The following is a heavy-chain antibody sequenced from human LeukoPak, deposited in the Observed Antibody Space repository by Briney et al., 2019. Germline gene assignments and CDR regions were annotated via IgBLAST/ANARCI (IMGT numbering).Heavy chain of an antibody. CDR1: GYTFTSFY. CDR2: INPSGGST. V-gene: IGHV1-46*01. D-gene: IGHD1-1*01. J-gene: IGHJ4*02. Sequence: ASVKVSCKAFGYTFTSFYIHWVRQAPGQGLEWMGKINPSGGSTSYAQKFQGRVTMTRDTSTSTVYMELSSLRSEDTAAYYCARTMVDGGTNYWGQGSLVTVSS. CDR3: ARTMVDGGTNY.